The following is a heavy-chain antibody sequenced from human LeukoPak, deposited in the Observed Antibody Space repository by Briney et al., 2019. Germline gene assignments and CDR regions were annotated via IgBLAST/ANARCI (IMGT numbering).Heavy chain of an antibody. CDR2: IQNDRCNN. V-gene: IGHV3-30*03. CDR3: ARDPRGHYYFDY. Sequence: PGGALRLSFASSGFTFSRYGMHWVRPAPGKGLAGVAVIQNDRCNNYYADSVRGRFTISRDNAKNTLYLQMNSLRAEDAAVYYCARDPRGHYYFDYWGQGTLVTVSS. CDR1: GFTFSRYG. J-gene: IGHJ4*02. D-gene: IGHD3-10*01.